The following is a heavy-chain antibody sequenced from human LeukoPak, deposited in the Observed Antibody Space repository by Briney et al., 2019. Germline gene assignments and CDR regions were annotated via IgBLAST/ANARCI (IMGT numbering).Heavy chain of an antibody. CDR1: GFTFSSYN. J-gene: IGHJ6*01. V-gene: IGHV3-48*01. CDR2: ISSSDSTI. Sequence: PGGSLRLSCAASGFTFSSYNMNWVRQSPGKGLEWVSYISSSDSTICYADSVKGRFTISRDNSKNTLYLEMNSLRAEDTAIYYCAKMKGHPLPKYYMDVWGQGTTVTVSS. CDR3: AKMKGHPLPKYYMDV. D-gene: IGHD1-26*01.